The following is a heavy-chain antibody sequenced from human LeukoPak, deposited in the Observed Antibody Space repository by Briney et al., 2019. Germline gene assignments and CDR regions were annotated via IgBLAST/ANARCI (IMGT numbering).Heavy chain of an antibody. Sequence: PSETLSLTCTVSGGSISSYYWSWIRQPAGKGLEWIGRIYTSGSTNYNPSLKSRVTMSVDTSKNQFSLKLSSVTAADTAVYYCARGTNCTNGVCYTFDYWGQGTLVTVSS. V-gene: IGHV4-4*07. J-gene: IGHJ4*02. CDR2: IYTSGST. D-gene: IGHD2-8*01. CDR1: GGSISSYY. CDR3: ARGTNCTNGVCYTFDY.